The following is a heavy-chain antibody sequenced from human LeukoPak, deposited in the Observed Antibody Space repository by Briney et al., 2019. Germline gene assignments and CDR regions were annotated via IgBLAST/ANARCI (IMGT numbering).Heavy chain of an antibody. Sequence: GGSLRLSCAASGFTFSSYAMSWVRQAPGKGLEWVSAISGSGGSTYYADSVKGRFTISRDNSKNTLYLQMNSLRAEDTAVYYCARDSSPVLRFLEWTSPDYWGQGTLVTVSS. CDR2: ISGSGGST. CDR1: GFTFSSYA. D-gene: IGHD3-3*01. J-gene: IGHJ4*02. CDR3: ARDSSPVLRFLEWTSPDY. V-gene: IGHV3-23*01.